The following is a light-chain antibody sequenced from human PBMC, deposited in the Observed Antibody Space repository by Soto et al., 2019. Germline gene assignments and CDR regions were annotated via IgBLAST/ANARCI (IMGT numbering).Light chain of an antibody. CDR1: HGISSY. CDR2: AAS. V-gene: IGKV1-8*01. CDR3: QQYYRYPWT. J-gene: IGKJ1*01. Sequence: AIRMTQSPSSLSASTGERVTITCRASHGISSYLAWYQQKPGKAPKLLIYAASTLQSGVPSRFSGSGSGTDFTLTISCLESEDFATYYCQQYYRYPWTFGQGTKVEIK.